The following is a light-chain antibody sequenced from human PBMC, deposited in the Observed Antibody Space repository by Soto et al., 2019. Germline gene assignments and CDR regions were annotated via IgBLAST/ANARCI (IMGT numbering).Light chain of an antibody. CDR2: WAS. Sequence: DIVMTQSPDSLAVSLGERATINCKSSQRVLYSSSNKNYLAWYQQKPGQPPTLLIYWASTRESGVPDRFSGSGSGTDFTPTISSLQAEDVAVYYCQQYCSSPWTFGQGTKVEIK. V-gene: IGKV4-1*01. CDR1: QRVLYSSSNKNY. CDR3: QQYCSSPWT. J-gene: IGKJ1*01.